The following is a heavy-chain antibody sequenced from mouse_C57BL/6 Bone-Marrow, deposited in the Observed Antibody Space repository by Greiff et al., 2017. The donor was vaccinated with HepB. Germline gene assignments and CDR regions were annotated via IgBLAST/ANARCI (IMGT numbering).Heavy chain of an antibody. Sequence: DVMLVESGGGLVKPGGSLKLSCAASGFTFSSYAMSWVRQTPEKRLEWVATISDGGSYTYYPDNVKGRFTISRDNAKNNLYLQMSHLKSEDTAMYYCARDRILYYYGSSYSFDYWGQGTTLTVSS. D-gene: IGHD1-1*01. CDR1: GFTFSSYA. J-gene: IGHJ2*01. CDR2: ISDGGSYT. V-gene: IGHV5-4*01. CDR3: ARDRILYYYGSSYSFDY.